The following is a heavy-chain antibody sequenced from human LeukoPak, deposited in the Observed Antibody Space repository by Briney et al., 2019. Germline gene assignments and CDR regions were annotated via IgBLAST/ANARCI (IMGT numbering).Heavy chain of an antibody. CDR1: GYTFTSYG. J-gene: IGHJ4*02. V-gene: IGHV1-18*01. Sequence: ASAKVSCKASGYTFTSYGISWVRQAPGQGLEWMGWISAYNGNTNYAQKLQGRVTMTTDTSTSTAYMELRSLRSDDTAVYYCALTGGYSSGLYYFDYWGQGTLVTVSS. CDR2: ISAYNGNT. D-gene: IGHD6-19*01. CDR3: ALTGGYSSGLYYFDY.